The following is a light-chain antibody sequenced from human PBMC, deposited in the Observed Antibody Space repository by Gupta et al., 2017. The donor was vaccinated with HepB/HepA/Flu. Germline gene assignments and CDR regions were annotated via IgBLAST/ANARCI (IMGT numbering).Light chain of an antibody. Sequence: DIVMTQSPDSLAVSLGERANINCKSSQSVLYSSNNNNYLAWYQQKPGQPPKLLFYWASTRESGVPDRFSGSGSGTDFTLTISSLQAEDVAVYYCQQYYSTPWAFGQGTKVEIK. J-gene: IGKJ1*01. CDR3: QQYYSTPWA. V-gene: IGKV4-1*01. CDR1: QSVLYSSNNNNY. CDR2: WAS.